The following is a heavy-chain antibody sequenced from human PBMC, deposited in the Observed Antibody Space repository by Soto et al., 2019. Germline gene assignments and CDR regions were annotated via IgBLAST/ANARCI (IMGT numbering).Heavy chain of an antibody. D-gene: IGHD4-17*01. Sequence: QVQLVQSGADVKKPGSSVKVSCKASGGTFSSYAISWVRQAPGQGLEWMGGIIPIFGTANYAQKFQGRVTITANESTSTAYMELSSLRSEDTAVSYCARKLDYGGKDLYDYWGQGTLVTVSS. V-gene: IGHV1-69*01. CDR1: GGTFSSYA. CDR3: ARKLDYGGKDLYDY. CDR2: IIPIFGTA. J-gene: IGHJ4*02.